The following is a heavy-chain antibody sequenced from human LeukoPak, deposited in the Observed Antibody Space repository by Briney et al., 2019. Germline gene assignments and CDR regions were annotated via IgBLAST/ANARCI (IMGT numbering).Heavy chain of an antibody. V-gene: IGHV4-38-2*02. CDR1: GYSISNGYF. CDR3: ARVGGYDFWSGYYDY. Sequence: SETVSLTCTVSGYSISNGYFWGWIRQPPGKGLEWIGNIYRTGTTFYNPSLQSRVSMSVDTSKNTFSLKVSSVTAADTAVYYCARVGGYDFWSGYYDYWGQGTLVTVSS. CDR2: IYRTGTT. D-gene: IGHD3-3*01. J-gene: IGHJ4*02.